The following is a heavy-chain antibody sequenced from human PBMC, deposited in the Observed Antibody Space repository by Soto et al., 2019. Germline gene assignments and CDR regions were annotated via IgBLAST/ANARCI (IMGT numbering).Heavy chain of an antibody. J-gene: IGHJ6*02. CDR2: IKQDGSEK. Sequence: GGSLRLSCAASGFTFSSYWMSWVRQAPGKGLEWVANIKQDGSEKYYVDSVKGRFTIFRDNAKNSLYLQMNSLRAEDTAVYYCARGDTAMPMNYYYGMDVWGQGTTVTVSS. CDR3: ARGDTAMPMNYYYGMDV. CDR1: GFTFSSYW. V-gene: IGHV3-7*03. D-gene: IGHD5-18*01.